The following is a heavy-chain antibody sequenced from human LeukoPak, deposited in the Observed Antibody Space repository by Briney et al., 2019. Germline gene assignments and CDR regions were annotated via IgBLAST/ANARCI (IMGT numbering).Heavy chain of an antibody. J-gene: IGHJ4*02. Sequence: GASGKVSCKASGYTFTGYNIHWVRQAPGQGLKWMGWINPNGGVTNYPQKFQGRVTLTRDTSITTAYMDLSRLTSDDTAVYYCVRDVHNWNDDYWGQGTLVTVSS. CDR2: INPNGGVT. CDR3: VRDVHNWNDDY. V-gene: IGHV1-2*02. CDR1: GYTFTGYN. D-gene: IGHD1-1*01.